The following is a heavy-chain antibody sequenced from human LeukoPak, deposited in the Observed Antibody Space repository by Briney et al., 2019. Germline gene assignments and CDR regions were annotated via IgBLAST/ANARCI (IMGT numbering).Heavy chain of an antibody. CDR2: IYYSGST. V-gene: IGHV4-30-4*08. CDR1: GGSISSGDYY. Sequence: SETLSLTCTVSGGSISSGDYYWSWIRQPPGKGLEWIGYIYYSGSTYYNPSLKSRVTISVDTSKNQFSLKLSSVTAADTAVYYCARDSDDILTGYYHAFDIWGQGTMVTVSS. J-gene: IGHJ3*02. D-gene: IGHD3-9*01. CDR3: ARDSDDILTGYYHAFDI.